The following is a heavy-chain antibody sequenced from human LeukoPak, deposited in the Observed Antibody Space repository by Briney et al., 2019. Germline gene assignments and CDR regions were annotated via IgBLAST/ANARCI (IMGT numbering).Heavy chain of an antibody. J-gene: IGHJ3*02. CDR2: IYTSGST. Sequence: SQTLSLTCTVSGGSISSGSYYWSWIRQPAGKGLEWMGRIYTSGSTNYNPSLKSRVTISVDTSKNQFSLKLSSVTAADTAVYYCARSSYQWPDDAFDIWGQGTMVTVSS. CDR1: GGSISSGSYY. V-gene: IGHV4-61*02. CDR3: ARSSYQWPDDAFDI. D-gene: IGHD2-8*01.